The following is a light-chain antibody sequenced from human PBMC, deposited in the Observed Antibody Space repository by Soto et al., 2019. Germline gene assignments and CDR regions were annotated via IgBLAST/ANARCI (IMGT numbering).Light chain of an antibody. CDR3: QQYNNWPPYT. Sequence: RVMAQSPATLSVSPGEGATLSCRASQSVVSGLSWYQQKPDQAPRLLIYGASTRATGIPARFSGSGSGTEFTLTISSLQSEDYAVYYCQQYNNWPPYTFGQRTKVDIK. V-gene: IGKV3-15*01. CDR1: QSVVSG. J-gene: IGKJ2*01. CDR2: GAS.